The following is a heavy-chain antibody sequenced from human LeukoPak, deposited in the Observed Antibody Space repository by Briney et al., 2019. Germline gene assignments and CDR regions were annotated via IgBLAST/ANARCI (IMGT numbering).Heavy chain of an antibody. CDR2: INHSGST. D-gene: IGHD2-21*02. V-gene: IGHV4-34*01. CDR1: GGSFSGYY. J-gene: IGHJ4*02. CDR3: ASSVVVTAIGEFDY. Sequence: KPSETLSLTCAVYGGSFSGYYWSWIRQPPGKGLEWIGEINHSGSTNYNPSLKSRVTISVDTSKNQFSLKLSSVTAADTAVYYCASSVVVTAIGEFDYWGQGTLVTVSS.